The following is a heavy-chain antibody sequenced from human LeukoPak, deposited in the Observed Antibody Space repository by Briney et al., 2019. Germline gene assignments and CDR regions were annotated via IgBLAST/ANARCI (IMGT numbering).Heavy chain of an antibody. V-gene: IGHV1-69*04. CDR1: GGTFSSYA. J-gene: IGHJ4*02. CDR3: ARDSLDYDSSGYWNY. Sequence: ASVKVSCKASGGTFSSYAISWVRQAPGQGLEWMGRIIPIFGIANYARKFQGRVTITADKSTSTAYMELSSLRSEDTAVYYCARDSLDYDSSGYWNYWGQGTLVTVSS. D-gene: IGHD3-22*01. CDR2: IIPIFGIA.